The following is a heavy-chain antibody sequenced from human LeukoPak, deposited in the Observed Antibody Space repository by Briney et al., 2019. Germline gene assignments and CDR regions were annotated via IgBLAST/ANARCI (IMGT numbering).Heavy chain of an antibody. Sequence: ASVKVSCRASGYTFTSYDINWVRQAPGQGLEWMGWINTNTGNPTYAQGFTGRFVFSLDTSVSTAYLQISSLKAEDTAVYYCARTADSSSWYRFYYYGMDVWGQGTTVTVSS. CDR2: INTNTGNP. D-gene: IGHD6-13*01. CDR1: GYTFTSYD. V-gene: IGHV7-4-1*02. J-gene: IGHJ6*02. CDR3: ARTADSSSWYRFYYYGMDV.